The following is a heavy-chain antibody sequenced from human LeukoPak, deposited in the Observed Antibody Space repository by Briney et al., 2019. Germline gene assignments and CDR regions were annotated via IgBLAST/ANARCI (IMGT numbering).Heavy chain of an antibody. J-gene: IGHJ4*02. CDR3: ARDSRRAARPNY. CDR2: IYYSGST. D-gene: IGHD6-6*01. Sequence: SETLSLTCTVSGGSISSFYWSWIRQPPGKGLEWIGYIYYSGSTNYNPSLKSRVTISVDTSKNQFSLKLSSVTAADTAVYYCARDSRRAARPNYWGQGTLVTVSS. CDR1: GGSISSFY. V-gene: IGHV4-59*12.